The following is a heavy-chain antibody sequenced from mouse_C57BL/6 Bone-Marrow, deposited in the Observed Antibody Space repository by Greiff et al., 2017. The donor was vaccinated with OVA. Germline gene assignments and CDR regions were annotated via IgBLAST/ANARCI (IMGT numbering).Heavy chain of an antibody. CDR2: ISSCGSYT. Sequence: EVKLVESGGDLVKPGGSLKLSCAASGFTFSSYGMSWVRQTPDKRLEWVATISSCGSYTYYPDSVKGRFTISRDNAKNTLYLQMSSLKSEDTAMYYCARQIYYGNYDYWGQGTTLTVSS. J-gene: IGHJ2*01. CDR1: GFTFSSYG. V-gene: IGHV5-6*01. CDR3: ARQIYYGNYDY. D-gene: IGHD2-1*01.